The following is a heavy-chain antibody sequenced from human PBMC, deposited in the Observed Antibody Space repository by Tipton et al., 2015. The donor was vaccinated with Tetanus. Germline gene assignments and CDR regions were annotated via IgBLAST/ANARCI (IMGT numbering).Heavy chain of an antibody. CDR1: GGSISSSSYY. J-gene: IGHJ4*02. Sequence: TLSLTCTVSGGSISSSSYYWGWIRQPPGKGLEWIGSIYYSGSTYYNPSLKSRVTISVDTSKNQFSLKLSSVTAADTAVYYCARQGVGATVSYFDYWGQGTLVTVSS. V-gene: IGHV4-39*01. CDR2: IYYSGST. D-gene: IGHD1-26*01. CDR3: ARQGVGATVSYFDY.